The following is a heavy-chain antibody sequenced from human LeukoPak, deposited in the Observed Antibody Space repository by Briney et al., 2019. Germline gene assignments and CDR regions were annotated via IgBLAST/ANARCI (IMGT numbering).Heavy chain of an antibody. D-gene: IGHD3-10*01. V-gene: IGHV1-18*01. CDR1: GYTFTNYG. CDR2: ISAYNGNT. Sequence: ASVKVSCKASGYTFTNYGISWVRQAPGQGLEWMGWISAYNGNTHYAQNLQGRVTMTTDTSTSTAYMELKSLRSDDTAVYYCARGGHRRYYYTSGSAFDPWGQGTLVAVSS. CDR3: ARGGHRRYYYTSGSAFDP. J-gene: IGHJ5*02.